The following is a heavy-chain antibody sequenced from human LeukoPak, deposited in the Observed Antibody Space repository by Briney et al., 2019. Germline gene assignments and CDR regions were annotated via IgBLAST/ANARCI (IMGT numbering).Heavy chain of an antibody. J-gene: IGHJ5*02. CDR1: GFTFSSYG. CDR2: ISYDGSNK. V-gene: IGHV3-30*18. D-gene: IGHD6-19*01. CDR3: AKLPEYSSGWYLGVFRPHFDP. Sequence: GGSLRLSCAASGFTFSSYGMHWVRQAPGKGLEWVAVISYDGSNKYYADSVKGRFTISRDNSKNTLYLQMNSLRAEDTAVYYCAKLPEYSSGWYLGVFRPHFDPWGQGTLVTVSS.